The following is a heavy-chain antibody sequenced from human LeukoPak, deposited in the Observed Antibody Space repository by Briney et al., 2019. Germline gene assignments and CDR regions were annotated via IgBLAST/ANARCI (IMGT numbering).Heavy chain of an antibody. Sequence: ASVKVSCKTSGYTFTNYDTNWVRQATGQGHEWMGWMNPNSGNTGYAQKFQGRVTMTRNTCISTAYMELSSLRSEDTAVYYCARGQIHGWDYFDFWGQGTLVTVSS. V-gene: IGHV1-8*01. D-gene: IGHD6-19*01. J-gene: IGHJ4*02. CDR2: MNPNSGNT. CDR3: ARGQIHGWDYFDF. CDR1: GYTFTNYD.